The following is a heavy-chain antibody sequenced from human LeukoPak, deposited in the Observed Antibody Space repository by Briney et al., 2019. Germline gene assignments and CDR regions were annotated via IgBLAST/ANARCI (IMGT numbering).Heavy chain of an antibody. D-gene: IGHD3-10*01. V-gene: IGHV3-20*04. CDR1: GFTFSSYW. CDR3: ARVTYYYGSGSSGDAFDI. Sequence: GGALRLSCAASGFTFSSYWMSWVRQAPGKGLEWVSGISWNSGSIGYADSVKGRFTISRDNAKNSLYLQMNSLRAEDTAVYYCARVTYYYGSGSSGDAFDIWGQGTMVTVSS. CDR2: ISWNSGSI. J-gene: IGHJ3*02.